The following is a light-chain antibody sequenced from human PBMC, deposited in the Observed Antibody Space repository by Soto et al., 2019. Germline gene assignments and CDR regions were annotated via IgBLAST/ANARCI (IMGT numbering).Light chain of an antibody. Sequence: QSVLTQPASVSGSPGQSITISCTGTSSDVGSYSLVSWYQQHPGKAPKLIIYEGTKRPSGVSNRFSGSKSGNTASLTISGLQAEDEADYSCCSYAGRSTYYVFGTGTKVTVL. CDR2: EGT. CDR1: SSDVGSYSL. CDR3: CSYAGRSTYYV. V-gene: IGLV2-23*01. J-gene: IGLJ1*01.